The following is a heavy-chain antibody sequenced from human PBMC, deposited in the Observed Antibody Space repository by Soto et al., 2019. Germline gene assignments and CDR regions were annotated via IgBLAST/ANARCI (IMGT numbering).Heavy chain of an antibody. J-gene: IGHJ6*02. CDR1: GFTFSNHA. Sequence: EVQLLESGEGLVQPGGSLKLSCAASGFTFSNHAMSWVRQAPGKGLEWVSGIGGSGRNTYYADSVKGRFTISRDNSQNTLFLQTNSLRAEDTAEYSCASVLRYFDPPNGMDVWGQGTTVTVSS. D-gene: IGHD3-9*01. V-gene: IGHV3-23*01. CDR3: ASVLRYFDPPNGMDV. CDR2: IGGSGRNT.